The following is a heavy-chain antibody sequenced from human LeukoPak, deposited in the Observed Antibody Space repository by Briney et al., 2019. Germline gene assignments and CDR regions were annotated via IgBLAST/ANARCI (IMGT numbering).Heavy chain of an antibody. Sequence: GGSLRLSCAASGFTFSSYWMSWVRQAPGKGLEWVAVISYDGSNKYYADSVKGRFTISRDNSKNTLYLQMNSLRAEDTAVYYCARGYSGIYYFDYWGQGTLVTVSP. CDR2: ISYDGSNK. D-gene: IGHD1-26*01. J-gene: IGHJ4*02. CDR3: ARGYSGIYYFDY. V-gene: IGHV3-30-3*01. CDR1: GFTFSSYW.